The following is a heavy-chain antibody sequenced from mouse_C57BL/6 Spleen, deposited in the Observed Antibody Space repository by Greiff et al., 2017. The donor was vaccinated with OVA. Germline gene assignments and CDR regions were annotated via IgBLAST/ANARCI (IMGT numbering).Heavy chain of an antibody. CDR1: GFTFSSYG. Sequence: EVMLVESGGDLVKPGGSLKLSCAASGFTFSSYGMSWVRQTPDKRLEWVATISSGGSYTYYPDSVKGRFTISRDNAKNTLYLQMSSLKSEDTAMYYCARLTGSYAMDYWGQGTSVTVSS. CDR2: ISSGGSYT. V-gene: IGHV5-6*01. CDR3: ARLTGSYAMDY. J-gene: IGHJ4*01. D-gene: IGHD4-1*01.